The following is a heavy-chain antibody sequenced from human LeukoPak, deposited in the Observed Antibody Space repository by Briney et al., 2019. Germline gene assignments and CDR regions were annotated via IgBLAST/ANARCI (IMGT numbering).Heavy chain of an antibody. CDR1: GFTFSSYA. D-gene: IGHD3-10*01. CDR2: ISYDGSNK. V-gene: IGHV3-30-3*01. CDR3: ARDLYGFGELLPADY. Sequence: PGGSLRLSCAASGFTFSSYAMHWVRQAPGKGLEWVAVISYDGSNKYYADSVKGRFTISRDNSKNTLYLQMNSLRAEDTAVYYCARDLYGFGELLPADYWGQGTLVTVSS. J-gene: IGHJ4*02.